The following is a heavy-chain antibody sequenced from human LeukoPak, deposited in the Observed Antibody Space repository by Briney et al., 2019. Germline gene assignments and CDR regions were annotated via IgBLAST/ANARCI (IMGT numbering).Heavy chain of an antibody. V-gene: IGHV1-18*01. CDR2: ISAYNGNT. J-gene: IGHJ4*02. Sequence: GASVKVSCKASGYTFTSYGISWVRQAPGQGPEWMGWISAYNGNTNYAQKLQGRVTMTTDTSTSTAYMELRSLRSDDTAVYYCARDLGWLQFPYYFDYWGQGTLVTVSS. D-gene: IGHD5-24*01. CDR3: ARDLGWLQFPYYFDY. CDR1: GYTFTSYG.